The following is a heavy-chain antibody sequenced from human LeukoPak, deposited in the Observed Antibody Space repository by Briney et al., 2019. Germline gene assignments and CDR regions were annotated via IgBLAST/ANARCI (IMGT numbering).Heavy chain of an antibody. J-gene: IGHJ4*02. D-gene: IGHD6-19*01. V-gene: IGHV4-34*01. Sequence: SETLSLTCAVYGGSFSGYYWSWIRQPPGKGLEWIGEINHSGSTNYNPSLKSRVTISVDTCKNQFSLKLSSVTAADTAVYYCAISGWYTGPFDYWGQGTLVTVSS. CDR3: AISGWYTGPFDY. CDR2: INHSGST. CDR1: GGSFSGYY.